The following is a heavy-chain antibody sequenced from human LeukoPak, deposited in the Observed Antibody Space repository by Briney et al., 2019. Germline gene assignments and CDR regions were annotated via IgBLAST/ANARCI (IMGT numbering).Heavy chain of an antibody. D-gene: IGHD4-17*01. Sequence: SETLSLTCTVSGGSVDSCYYFWSWIRQPPGKGLEWIGYIHHSGSSNYSPSLKSRVAISLDTSKNQFSLKVNSMTAADTAVYYCARDHGDYGDYGNYDYWGQGILVTVSS. CDR1: GGSVDSCYYF. CDR2: IHHSGSS. J-gene: IGHJ4*02. V-gene: IGHV4-61*01. CDR3: ARDHGDYGDYGNYDY.